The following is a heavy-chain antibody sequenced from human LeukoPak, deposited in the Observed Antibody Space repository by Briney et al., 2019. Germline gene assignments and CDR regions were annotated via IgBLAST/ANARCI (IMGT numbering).Heavy chain of an antibody. CDR1: GGSISSGGYY. D-gene: IGHD4-17*01. CDR3: ARALLGGDYVWAYIDY. Sequence: KPSETLSLTCTVSGGSISSGGYYWSWIRQHPGKGLEWIGYIYYSGSTYYNPSLKSRVTISVDTSKNQFSLKLSSVTAADTAVYYCARALLGGDYVWAYIDYWGQGTLVTVSS. J-gene: IGHJ4*02. CDR2: IYYSGST. V-gene: IGHV4-31*03.